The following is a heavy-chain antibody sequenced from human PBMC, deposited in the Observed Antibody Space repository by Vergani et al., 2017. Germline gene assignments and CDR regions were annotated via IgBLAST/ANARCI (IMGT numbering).Heavy chain of an antibody. D-gene: IGHD3-10*01. V-gene: IGHV3-21*01. Sequence: EVQLVESGGGLVKPGGSLRLSCAASGFTFSSYSMNWVRQAPGKGLEWVSSISSSSSYIYYADSVKGRFTISRDNAKNSLYLQMNSLRAEETAVYYCSRGSXVRGVIPYYYYMDVWGKGTTVTVSS. CDR1: GFTFSSYS. J-gene: IGHJ6*03. CDR3: SRGSXVRGVIPYYYYMDV. CDR2: ISSSSSYI.